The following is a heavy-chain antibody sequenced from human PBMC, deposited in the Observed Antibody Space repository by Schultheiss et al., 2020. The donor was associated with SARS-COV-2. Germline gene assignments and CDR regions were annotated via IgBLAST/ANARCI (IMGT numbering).Heavy chain of an antibody. Sequence: SQTLSLTCTVSGGSISRSGYYWGWIRQSPGKGLEWIGSMFYTDNTYYNPSLKSRVTISVDTSKKQFSLRLSSVTAADTAVYHCARLAAYGDYYFDYWGQGTLVTVSS. CDR1: GGSISRSGYY. J-gene: IGHJ4*02. CDR3: ARLAAYGDYYFDY. D-gene: IGHD4-17*01. CDR2: MFYTDNT. V-gene: IGHV4-39*01.